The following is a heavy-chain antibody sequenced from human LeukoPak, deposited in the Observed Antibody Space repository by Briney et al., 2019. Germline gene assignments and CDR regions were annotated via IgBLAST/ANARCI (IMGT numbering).Heavy chain of an antibody. CDR3: ARDLYCGGDCYSYGAFDI. Sequence: KTSQTLSLTCTVSGGSISSGGYYWSWIRQHPGKGLEWIGYIYYSGSTYYNPSLKSRATISVDTSKNQFSLKLSSVTAADTAVYYCARDLYCGGDCYSYGAFDIWGQGTMVTVSS. CDR2: IYYSGST. V-gene: IGHV4-31*03. J-gene: IGHJ3*02. D-gene: IGHD2-21*02. CDR1: GGSISSGGYY.